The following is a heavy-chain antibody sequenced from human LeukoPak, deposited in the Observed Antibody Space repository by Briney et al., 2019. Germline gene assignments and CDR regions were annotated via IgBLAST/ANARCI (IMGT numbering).Heavy chain of an antibody. CDR3: ARATPDWPTSGGAFDI. J-gene: IGHJ3*02. CDR1: GFTFSSYA. Sequence: GGSLRLSCAASGFTFSSYAMSWVRQAPGKGLEWVSVIYSSGNTYYADSVKGRFTISRDNSKNTLYLQMNSLRAEDTAVYYCARATPDWPTSGGAFDIWGQGTMVTVSS. D-gene: IGHD2-15*01. V-gene: IGHV3-66*01. CDR2: IYSSGNT.